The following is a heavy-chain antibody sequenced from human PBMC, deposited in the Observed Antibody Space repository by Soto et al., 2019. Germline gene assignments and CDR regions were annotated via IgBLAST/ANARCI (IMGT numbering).Heavy chain of an antibody. D-gene: IGHD3-10*01. V-gene: IGHV3-30*03. CDR1: GFTFSSYG. CDR3: VRDAHRGGDFDY. Sequence: GGSLRLSCAASGFTFSSYGMHWVRQAPGKGLEWVAVISYDGSNKYYVDSVKGRFTISRDNARKSLYLQMNSLRAEDTAVYYCVRDAHRGGDFDYWGQGTLVTVSS. J-gene: IGHJ4*02. CDR2: ISYDGSNK.